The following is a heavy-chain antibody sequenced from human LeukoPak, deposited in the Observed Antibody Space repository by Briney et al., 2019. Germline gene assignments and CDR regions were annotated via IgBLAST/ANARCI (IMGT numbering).Heavy chain of an antibody. CDR1: GGTFSSYA. Sequence: SVKVSFKASGGTFSSYAISGVRQAPGQGREGMGGIIPIFGTANYAQKFQGRVTITTDESTSTAYMELSSLRSEDTAVYYCARGGSYFDYWGQGPLVTVSS. CDR3: ARGGSYFDY. J-gene: IGHJ4*02. V-gene: IGHV1-69*05. CDR2: IIPIFGTA. D-gene: IGHD3-10*01.